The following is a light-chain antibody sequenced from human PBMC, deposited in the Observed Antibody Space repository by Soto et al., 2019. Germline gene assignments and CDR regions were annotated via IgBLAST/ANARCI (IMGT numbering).Light chain of an antibody. CDR3: QSYDSSLSGWV. CDR1: SSNIGAGYD. V-gene: IGLV1-40*01. CDR2: GNS. J-gene: IGLJ3*02. Sequence: LTQPHSVSGAPGQRVTISCTGSSSNIGAGYDVHWYQQLPGTAPKLLIYGNSNRPSGVPDRFSGSKSGTSASLAITGLQAEDEADYYCQSYDSSLSGWVFGGGTKLTVL.